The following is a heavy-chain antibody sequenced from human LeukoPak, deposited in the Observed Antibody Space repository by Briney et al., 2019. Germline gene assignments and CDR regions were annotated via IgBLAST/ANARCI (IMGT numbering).Heavy chain of an antibody. J-gene: IGHJ4*02. CDR2: ISGSADNT. D-gene: IGHD1-26*01. CDR3: AKNIMGATVLDY. CDR1: GFTFSTCA. Sequence: GGSLRLSCAASGFTFSTCAMTWVRQAPGKGLEWVSAISGSADNTYYADSVKGRFTISRDNSKDTLYLQINSLRAEDTAKYYCAKNIMGATVLDYWGQGTLVTVSS. V-gene: IGHV3-23*01.